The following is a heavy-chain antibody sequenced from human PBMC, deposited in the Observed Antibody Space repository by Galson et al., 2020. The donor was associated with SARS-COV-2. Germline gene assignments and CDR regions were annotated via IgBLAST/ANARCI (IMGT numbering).Heavy chain of an antibody. D-gene: IGHD6-19*01. J-gene: IGHJ6*03. CDR2: INWNGGTT. CDR1: GFTFDDYG. V-gene: IGHV3-20*04. CDR3: ARDGRAGWYYYYMDV. Sequence: GGSLRLSCAASGFTFDDYGMSWVRQTPGKGLEWVSGINWNGGTTGYTDSVKGRFTISRDNAKNSLYLQMDSLRADDTALYYCARDGRAGWYYYYMDVWGKGTTVIVSS.